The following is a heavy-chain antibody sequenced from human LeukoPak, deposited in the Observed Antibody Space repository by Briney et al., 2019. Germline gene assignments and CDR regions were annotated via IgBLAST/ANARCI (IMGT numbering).Heavy chain of an antibody. J-gene: IGHJ4*02. V-gene: IGHV1-3*01. CDR1: GYTFTDYA. CDR2: INGGNGKT. D-gene: IGHD2-2*01. CDR3: VRDGGYQLLVI. Sequence: ASVKVSCKASGYTFTDYAVHWVRQASGQSLEWMGYINGGNGKTEYSQKFQGRLTITRDISATTAYMELSSLRSEDTAVYYCVRDGGYQLLVIWGRGTLITVAS.